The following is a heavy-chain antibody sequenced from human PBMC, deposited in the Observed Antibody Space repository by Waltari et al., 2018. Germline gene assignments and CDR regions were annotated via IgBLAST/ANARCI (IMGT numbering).Heavy chain of an antibody. Sequence: QVQLVESGGGVVQPGRSLRLSCAASGFTFSSYAMHWVRQAPGKGLEWVAVISYDGSNKYYADSVKGRFTISRDNSKNTLYLQMNSLRAEDTAVYYCARDLWNSGYDSWSYYFDYWGQGTLVTVSS. CDR3: ARDLWNSGYDSWSYYFDY. CDR1: GFTFSSYA. D-gene: IGHD5-12*01. V-gene: IGHV3-30-3*01. J-gene: IGHJ4*02. CDR2: ISYDGSNK.